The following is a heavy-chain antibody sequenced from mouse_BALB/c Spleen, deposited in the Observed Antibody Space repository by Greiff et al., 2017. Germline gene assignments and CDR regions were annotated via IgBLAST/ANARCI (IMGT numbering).Heavy chain of an antibody. J-gene: IGHJ4*01. CDR1: GFTFSSYA. CDR3: ANGNSFFYAMDY. CDR2: ISSGGSYT. D-gene: IGHD2-1*01. Sequence: EVKLMESGGGLVKPGGSLKLSCAASGFTFSSYAMSWVRQTPEKRLEWVATISSGGSYTYYPDSVKGRFTISRDNAKNTLYLQMSSLRSEDTAMYYCANGNSFFYAMDYWGQGASVTVSS. V-gene: IGHV5-9-3*01.